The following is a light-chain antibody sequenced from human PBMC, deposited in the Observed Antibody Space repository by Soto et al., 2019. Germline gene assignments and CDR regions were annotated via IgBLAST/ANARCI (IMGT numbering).Light chain of an antibody. CDR2: DAT. Sequence: EIVLTQSPGTLSLAPGERATLFCRASQSVSSYLAWYQQKPGQAPRLLIYDATNRATGIPARFSGSGSGTDFTLTISSLEPEDFAVYYCQQRSKWTFGQGTKVDIK. J-gene: IGKJ1*01. CDR3: QQRSKWT. V-gene: IGKV3-11*01. CDR1: QSVSSY.